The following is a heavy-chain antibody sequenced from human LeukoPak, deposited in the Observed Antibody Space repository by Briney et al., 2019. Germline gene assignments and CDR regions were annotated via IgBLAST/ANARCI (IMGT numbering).Heavy chain of an antibody. D-gene: IGHD2-15*01. CDR2: IYYSGST. V-gene: IGHV4-59*08. CDR3: ARHFGSDCSGGSCHPLYYYYGMDV. J-gene: IGHJ6*02. Sequence: SETLSLTCTVSGGSISSYYWSWIRQPPGKGLEWIGYIYYSGSTNYNPSLKSRVTISVDTSKNQFSLKLSSVTAADTAVYYCARHFGSDCSGGSCHPLYYYYGMDVWGQGTTVTVSS. CDR1: GGSISSYY.